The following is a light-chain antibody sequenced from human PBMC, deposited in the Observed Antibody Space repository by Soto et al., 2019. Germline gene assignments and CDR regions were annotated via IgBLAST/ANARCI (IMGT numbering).Light chain of an antibody. CDR1: QSVSSN. CDR3: QQYNNRPRT. CDR2: GAS. V-gene: IGKV3-15*01. Sequence: ERVMTQSPATLSVSPGEGATLSCRASQSVSSNLAWYQQKPGQAPRLLIYGASTRATGIPARFSGTGFGTEFTLTISSLQSGDSAVYYCQQYNNRPRTFGQGTKVDIK. J-gene: IGKJ1*01.